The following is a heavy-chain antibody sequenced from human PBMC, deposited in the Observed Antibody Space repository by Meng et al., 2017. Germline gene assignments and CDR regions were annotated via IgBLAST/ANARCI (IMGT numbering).Heavy chain of an antibody. D-gene: IGHD3-22*01. CDR1: GGTFSSYA. J-gene: IGHJ4*02. CDR2: IIPIFGTA. CDR3: ARVVSYDSSGYQGAFDY. V-gene: IGHV1-69*05. Sequence: SVKVSCKASGGTFSSYAISWVRQAPGQGLEWMGGIIPIFGTANYAQKFQRRVTITTDESTSTAYMELSSLRSEDTAVYYCARVVSYDSSGYQGAFDYWGQGTLVTVSS.